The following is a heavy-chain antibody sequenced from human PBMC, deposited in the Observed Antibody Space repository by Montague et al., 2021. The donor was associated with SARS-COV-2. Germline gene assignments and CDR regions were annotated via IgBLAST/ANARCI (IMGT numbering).Heavy chain of an antibody. CDR2: IYSDESHT. V-gene: IGHV3-23*03. D-gene: IGHD3-9*01. J-gene: IGHJ6*02. Sequence: LRLSLSASGVNFRSYVMSWVRQVPGKGLEWVSGIYSDESHTNYADSVKGRFTISRDNSKNMVYLEMSHLRAEDTAVYYCASQDYDTLTGFRYHYYGMDVWGQGTTVTVSS. CDR1: GVNFRSYV. CDR3: ASQDYDTLTGFRYHYYGMDV.